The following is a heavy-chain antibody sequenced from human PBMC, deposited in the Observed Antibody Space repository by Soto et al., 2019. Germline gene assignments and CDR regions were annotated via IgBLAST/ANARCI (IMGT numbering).Heavy chain of an antibody. CDR1: GGSISSSSYY. J-gene: IGHJ5*02. V-gene: IGHV4-39*01. D-gene: IGHD3-10*01. CDR3: AREGYGSGITLFDP. CDR2: IYYSGST. Sequence: SETLSLTCTVSGGSISSSSYYWGWIRQPPGKGLEWIGSIYYSGSTYYNPSLKSRVTISVDTSKNQFSLKLSSVTAADTAVYYCAREGYGSGITLFDPWGQGTLVTVS.